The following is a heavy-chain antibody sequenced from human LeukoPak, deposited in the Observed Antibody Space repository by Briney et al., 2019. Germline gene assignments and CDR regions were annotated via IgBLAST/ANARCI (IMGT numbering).Heavy chain of an antibody. CDR1: GFIFDHYG. Sequence: GGSLRLSCAASGFIFDHYGMHWVRQAPGKGLEWVAVISYDGSNKYYADSVKGRFTISRDNSKNTLYLQMNSLRAEDTAVYYCAKGLDYYDSSGYYTSEGDYFDYWGQGTLVTVSS. J-gene: IGHJ4*02. D-gene: IGHD3-22*01. CDR2: ISYDGSNK. V-gene: IGHV3-30*18. CDR3: AKGLDYYDSSGYYTSEGDYFDY.